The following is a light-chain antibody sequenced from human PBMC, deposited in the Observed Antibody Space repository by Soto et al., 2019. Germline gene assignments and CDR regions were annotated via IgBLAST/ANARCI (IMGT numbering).Light chain of an antibody. Sequence: DIQMTQSPSSLSASVGDRVTITCRASQTIKNYLNWYRQRPGKAPEFLIYAASSLKSGVPSRFSGSGSGTDFTLTISSLQPEDFAAYYCQQNFNTPWTFGQGTKVEFK. CDR2: AAS. J-gene: IGKJ1*01. CDR1: QTIKNY. V-gene: IGKV1-39*01. CDR3: QQNFNTPWT.